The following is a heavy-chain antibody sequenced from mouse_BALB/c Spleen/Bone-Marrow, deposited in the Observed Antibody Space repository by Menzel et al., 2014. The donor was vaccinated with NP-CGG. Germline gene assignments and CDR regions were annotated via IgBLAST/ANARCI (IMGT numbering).Heavy chain of an antibody. D-gene: IGHD2-3*01. V-gene: IGHV2-2*02. J-gene: IGHJ1*01. CDR2: IWSGGST. Sequence: QVQLQQPGPGLVQPSQSLSITCTVSGFSLXSYGVHWVRQSPGKGLEWLGVIWSGGSTDYNAAFISRLSISKDNSKSQVFFKMNSLQANDTAIYYCASDGYYWYFDVWGAGTTVTVSS. CDR1: GFSLXSYG. CDR3: ASDGYYWYFDV.